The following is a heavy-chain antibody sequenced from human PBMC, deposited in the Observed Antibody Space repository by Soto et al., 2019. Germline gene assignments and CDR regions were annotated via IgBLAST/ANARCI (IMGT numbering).Heavy chain of an antibody. CDR1: GFTFGSYA. CDR2: VTYSGANT. J-gene: IGHJ4*02. Sequence: GGSLRLSCAASGFTFGSYAMSWVRQAPGKGLEWVSLVTYSGANTYYAGSVTGRFTISRDNSRNTLYLQMSNLRVEDTAVYYCATPSLSTGGYSSFDSWGRGTLVTVSS. CDR3: ATPSLSTGGYSSFDS. V-gene: IGHV3-23*01. D-gene: IGHD1-26*01.